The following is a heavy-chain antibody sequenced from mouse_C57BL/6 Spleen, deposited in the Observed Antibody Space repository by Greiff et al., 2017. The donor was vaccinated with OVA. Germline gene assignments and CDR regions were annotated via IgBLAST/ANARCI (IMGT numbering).Heavy chain of an antibody. Sequence: VKLMESGPGLVQPSQSLSITCTVSGFSLTSYGVHWVRQSPGKGLEWLGVIWSGGSTAYNAAFISRLSISKDNSKSQFFFKMTSLQADDTAIYSCARRVNYDGYFDYWGQGTTLTVSS. CDR3: ARRVNYDGYFDY. V-gene: IGHV2-2*01. D-gene: IGHD2-4*01. CDR2: IWSGGST. CDR1: GFSLTSYG. J-gene: IGHJ2*01.